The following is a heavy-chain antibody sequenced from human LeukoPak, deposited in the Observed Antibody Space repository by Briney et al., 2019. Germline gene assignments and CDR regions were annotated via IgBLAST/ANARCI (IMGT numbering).Heavy chain of an antibody. Sequence: GGSLRLSCAASGFTFSSYGMHWVRQAPGKGRECVAFIRDDGSNKYHADSVKGRFTISRDNSKNTLYLQMNRLRGEDTAVYYCAKDRRYGSGSSPDAFDIWGQGTMVTVSS. CDR3: AKDRRYGSGSSPDAFDI. D-gene: IGHD3-10*01. CDR1: GFTFSSYG. V-gene: IGHV3-30*02. CDR2: IRDDGSNK. J-gene: IGHJ3*02.